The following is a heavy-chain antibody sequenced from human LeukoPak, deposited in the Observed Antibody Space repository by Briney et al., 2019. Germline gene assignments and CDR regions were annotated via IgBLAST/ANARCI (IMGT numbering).Heavy chain of an antibody. Sequence: SETLSLTCAVSGYSISSGYYWGWIRQPPGKGLEWIGSIYHSGSTYYNPSLKSRVTISVDTSKNQFSLKLSSVTAADTAVYYCASLLGTALITDIVVVPAALSDYWGQGTLVTVSS. CDR1: GYSISSGYY. V-gene: IGHV4-38-2*01. CDR2: IYHSGST. CDR3: ASLLGTALITDIVVVPAALSDY. D-gene: IGHD2-2*01. J-gene: IGHJ4*02.